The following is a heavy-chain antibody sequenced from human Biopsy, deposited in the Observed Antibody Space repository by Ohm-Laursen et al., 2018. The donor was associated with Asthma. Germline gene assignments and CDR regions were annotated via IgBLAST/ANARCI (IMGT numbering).Heavy chain of an antibody. V-gene: IGHV1-69*13. J-gene: IGHJ6*02. CDR3: AREYSGTDRIVYYYSGMEV. D-gene: IGHD5-12*01. Sequence: GASVKVSCKVSGDSLGSFINYAISWVRQAPRQGLEWMGGLIPVLGTADYAPMFEGRVTITADESTSTAYLELTSLRFEDTAVYYCAREYSGTDRIVYYYSGMEVWGQGTTVTVSS. CDR2: LIPVLGTA. CDR1: GDSLGSFINYA.